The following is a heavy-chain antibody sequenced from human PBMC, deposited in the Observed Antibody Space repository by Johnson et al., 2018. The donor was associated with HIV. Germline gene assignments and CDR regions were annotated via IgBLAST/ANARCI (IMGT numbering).Heavy chain of an antibody. CDR2: FDTAGDT. CDR1: GFSFSSYD. V-gene: IGHV3-13*01. CDR3: ARWVDTTFDI. D-gene: IGHD5-18*01. Sequence: MQLVESGGGVVQPGGSLRLSCAASGFSFSSYDMHWVRQLRGKGLEWVSTFDTAGDTYYADSVKGRFTNSRDNAKNSLYLQMNSLRAEDTAVYYCARWVDTTFDIWGQGTMVTVSS. J-gene: IGHJ3*02.